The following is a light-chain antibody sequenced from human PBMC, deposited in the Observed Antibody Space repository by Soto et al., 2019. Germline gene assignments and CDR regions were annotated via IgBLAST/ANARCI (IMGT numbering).Light chain of an antibody. V-gene: IGKV4-1*01. CDR1: QIENY. CDR2: WAS. J-gene: IGKJ1*01. Sequence: DTVLTQSPDSLSVSLGERATINCKSSQIENYLAWYQQKPGQPPKLLIYWASTRESGVPDRFSGSGSGTDFTLTISSLQSEDVAVYYCQQYYSTPRTFGQGTKVEIK. CDR3: QQYYSTPRT.